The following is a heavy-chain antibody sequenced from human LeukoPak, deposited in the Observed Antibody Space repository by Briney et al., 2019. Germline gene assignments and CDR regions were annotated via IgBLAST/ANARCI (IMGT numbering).Heavy chain of an antibody. CDR1: GGSFIGYY. V-gene: IGHV4-34*01. Sequence: SETLSLTCAVYGGSFIGYYWSWIRQPQGKGLEWIGEINHSGGANYNPSLKSRVTISADTSKSQFSLKLGSVTAADTAVYYCARVPLRFLEPFDYWGQGTLVTVSS. D-gene: IGHD3-3*01. CDR2: INHSGGA. CDR3: ARVPLRFLEPFDY. J-gene: IGHJ4*02.